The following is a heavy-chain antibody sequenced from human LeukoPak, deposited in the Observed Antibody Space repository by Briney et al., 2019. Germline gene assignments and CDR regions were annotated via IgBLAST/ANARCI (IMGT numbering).Heavy chain of an antibody. J-gene: IGHJ5*02. CDR3: ARSDWFDP. Sequence: GGSLGLSCAASGFTLSGWWMHWVRQAPGKGLVWVSRIKSDGSSTTYADSVKGRFTISRDNAKNTLYLQMNSLRAEDTAVYYCARSDWFDPWGQGTLVSVSS. V-gene: IGHV3-74*01. CDR1: GFTLSGWW. CDR2: IKSDGSST.